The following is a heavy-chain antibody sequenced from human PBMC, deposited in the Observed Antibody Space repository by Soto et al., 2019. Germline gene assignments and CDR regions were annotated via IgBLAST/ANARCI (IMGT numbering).Heavy chain of an antibody. Sequence: SETLSLTCTVSGGSISSSSYYWGWIRQPPGKGLEWIGSIYYSGSTYYNPSLKSRVTISVDTSKNQFSLKLSSVTAADTAVYYCAREARIAAAGFAFDIWGQGTMVTVSS. CDR1: GGSISSSSYY. J-gene: IGHJ3*02. CDR3: AREARIAAAGFAFDI. D-gene: IGHD6-13*01. V-gene: IGHV4-39*02. CDR2: IYYSGST.